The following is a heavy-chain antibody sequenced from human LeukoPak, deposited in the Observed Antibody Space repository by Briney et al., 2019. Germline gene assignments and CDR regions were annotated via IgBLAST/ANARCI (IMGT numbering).Heavy chain of an antibody. CDR1: GGTFHSYI. D-gene: IGHD2-15*01. V-gene: IGHV1-69*13. Sequence: ASVKVSCKASGGTFHSYIVTWVRQAPGQGLEWMGGIVPIIGTANYAQKFQGRVTITADDSTSTAYMELGSLRSEDTAIYYCARDQRPSCLGGICYSGDYWGQGTLVTVTS. CDR3: ARDQRPSCLGGICYSGDY. J-gene: IGHJ4*02. CDR2: IVPIIGTA.